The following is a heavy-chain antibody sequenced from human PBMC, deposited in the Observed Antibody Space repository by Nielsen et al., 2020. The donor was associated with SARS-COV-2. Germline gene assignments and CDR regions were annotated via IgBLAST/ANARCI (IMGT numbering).Heavy chain of an antibody. CDR3: TTDPGYSYGSTPFDY. CDR2: IKSKTDGGTT. J-gene: IGHJ4*02. V-gene: IGHV3-15*01. CDR1: GFTFSNAW. D-gene: IGHD5-18*01. Sequence: EGSLRLSCAASGFTFSNAWMSWVRQAPGKGLEWVDRIKSKTDGGTTDYAAPVKGRFTISRDDSKNTLYLQMNSLKTEDTAVYYCTTDPGYSYGSTPFDYWGQGTLVTVSS.